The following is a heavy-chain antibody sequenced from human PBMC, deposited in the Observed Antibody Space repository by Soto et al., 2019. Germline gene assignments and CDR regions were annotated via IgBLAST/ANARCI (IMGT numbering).Heavy chain of an antibody. CDR1: GYTFTSYG. V-gene: IGHV1-18*01. CDR3: AGRWGGKRITIFGVVTPRPSDAFDI. Sequence: GASVKVSCKASGYTFTSYGISWVRQAPGQGLEWMGWISAYNGNTNYAQKLQGRVTMTTDTSTSTAYMELRSLRSDDTAVYYCAGRWGGKRITIFGVVTPRPSDAFDIWGQGTMVTVSS. D-gene: IGHD3-3*01. J-gene: IGHJ3*02. CDR2: ISAYNGNT.